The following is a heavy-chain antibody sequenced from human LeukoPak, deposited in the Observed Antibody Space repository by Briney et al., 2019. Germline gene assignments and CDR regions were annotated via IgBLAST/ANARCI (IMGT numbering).Heavy chain of an antibody. CDR1: GVSFSGYY. J-gene: IGHJ5*02. V-gene: IGHV4-34*01. Sequence: SETLSLTCAVYGVSFSGYYWSWIRQPPGKGLEWIGEINHSGSTNYNPSLKSRVTISVDTSKNQFSLKLSSVTAADTAVYYCARGPHGNSSSWYRHSYDWFDPGGQGTLVTVSS. CDR2: INHSGST. D-gene: IGHD6-13*01. CDR3: ARGPHGNSSSWYRHSYDWFDP.